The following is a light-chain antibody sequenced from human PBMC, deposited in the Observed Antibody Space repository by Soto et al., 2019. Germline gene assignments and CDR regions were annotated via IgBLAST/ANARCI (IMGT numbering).Light chain of an antibody. CDR1: SSDVGSHNL. CDR2: EVS. CDR3: CSFGNLNPLPYV. V-gene: IGLV2-23*02. Sequence: QSVLTQPASVSGSPGQSITISCTGTSSDVGSHNLVSWCQQKPGKAPTLIIYEVSERPSGVSSRFSGSKSGNTASLTVSGLKPDEEADYHSCSFGNLNPLPYVFGTGTKVTVL. J-gene: IGLJ1*01.